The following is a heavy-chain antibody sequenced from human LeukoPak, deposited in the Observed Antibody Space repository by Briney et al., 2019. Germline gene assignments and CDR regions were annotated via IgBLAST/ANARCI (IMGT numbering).Heavy chain of an antibody. CDR1: GYTLTELS. CDR3: AKDVKFSWPFYFDY. CDR2: FDPEDGET. J-gene: IGHJ4*02. D-gene: IGHD5-12*01. Sequence: ASVKVSCKVSGYTLTELSMHWVRQAPGKGLEWMGGFDPEDGETIYAQKFQGRVTMTEDTSTDTAYMELSSLRSEDTAVYSCAKDVKFSWPFYFDYWGQGILVTVSS. V-gene: IGHV1-24*01.